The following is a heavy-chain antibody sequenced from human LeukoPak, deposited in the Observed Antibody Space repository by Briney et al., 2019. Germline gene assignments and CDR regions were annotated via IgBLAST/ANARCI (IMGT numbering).Heavy chain of an antibody. D-gene: IGHD3-3*01. CDR3: ARDPASTIFGVVIDFDY. J-gene: IGHJ4*02. Sequence: SGGSLRLSCAASGFTFSSYSMNWVRQAPGKGLEWVSSISSSSSYIYYADSVKGRFTISRDNAKNSLYLQMNSLRAEDTAAYYCARDPASTIFGVVIDFDYWGQGTLVTVSS. V-gene: IGHV3-21*01. CDR1: GFTFSSYS. CDR2: ISSSSSYI.